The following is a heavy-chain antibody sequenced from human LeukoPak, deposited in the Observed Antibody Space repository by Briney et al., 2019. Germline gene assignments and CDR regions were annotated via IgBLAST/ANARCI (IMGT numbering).Heavy chain of an antibody. Sequence: GESLKISCKGSGYSFTSYWIGWVRQMPGKGLEWMGIIYPGDSDTRYSPSFQGQVTISADKSISTAYLQWSSLKASDTAMFYCARHKGPYYDSSGYYYENWGQGTPVTVSS. D-gene: IGHD3-22*01. CDR1: GYSFTSYW. J-gene: IGHJ4*02. V-gene: IGHV5-51*01. CDR2: IYPGDSDT. CDR3: ARHKGPYYDSSGYYYEN.